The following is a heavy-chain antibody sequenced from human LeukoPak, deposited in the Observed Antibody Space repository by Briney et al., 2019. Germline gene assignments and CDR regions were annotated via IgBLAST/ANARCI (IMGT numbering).Heavy chain of an antibody. CDR3: VREEEFDY. V-gene: IGHV3-11*01. CDR2: ISRSAGTI. Sequence: GGSLRLSCAASGFSFSDYYMGWIRQAPGKGLEWVSYISRSAGTIYYEDSVKGRFTISRDNAKNSLYLQMNSLRTEDTAVYYCVREEEFDYWGQGTLVTVSS. J-gene: IGHJ4*02. CDR1: GFSFSDYY.